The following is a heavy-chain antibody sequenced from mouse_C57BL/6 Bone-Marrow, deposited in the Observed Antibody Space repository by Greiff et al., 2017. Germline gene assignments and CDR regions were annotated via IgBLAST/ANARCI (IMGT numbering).Heavy chain of an antibody. V-gene: IGHV10-1*01. CDR3: VRKGIYYYGSSPYYAMDY. J-gene: IGHJ4*01. D-gene: IGHD1-1*01. CDR1: GFSFNTYA. Sequence: DVMLVESGGGLVQPKGSLKLSCAASGFSFNTYAMNWVRQAPGKGLEWVARIRSKSNNYATYYADSVKDRFTISRDDSESMLYLQMNNLKTEDTAMYYCVRKGIYYYGSSPYYAMDYWGQGTSVTVSS. CDR2: IRSKSNNYAT.